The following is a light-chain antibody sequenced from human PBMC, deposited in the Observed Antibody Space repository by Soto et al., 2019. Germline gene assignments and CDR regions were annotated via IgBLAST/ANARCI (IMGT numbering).Light chain of an antibody. CDR3: QQRSNWPPLT. CDR1: QSVSSY. J-gene: IGKJ4*01. V-gene: IGKV3-11*01. CDR2: DAS. Sequence: EIVLTQSPATLSLSPGERATRSCRASQSVSSYLVWYQQKPGQAPRLLIYDASNRATGIPARFSGSGSGTDFTLTISRLEPEDFAVYYCQQRSNWPPLTFGGGTKVDIK.